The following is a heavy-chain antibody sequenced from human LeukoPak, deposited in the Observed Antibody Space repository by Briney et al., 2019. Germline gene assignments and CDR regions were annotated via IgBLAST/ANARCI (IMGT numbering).Heavy chain of an antibody. CDR2: INPNSGGT. J-gene: IGHJ4*02. CDR1: GYTFTSYY. Sequence: ASVKVSCKASGYTFTSYYIHWVRQAPGQGLEWMGWINPNSGGTNYAQKFQGRVTMTRDTSISTAYMELSRLRSDDTAVYYCARDVAAVAGTGYWGQGTLVTVSS. D-gene: IGHD6-19*01. CDR3: ARDVAAVAGTGY. V-gene: IGHV1-2*02.